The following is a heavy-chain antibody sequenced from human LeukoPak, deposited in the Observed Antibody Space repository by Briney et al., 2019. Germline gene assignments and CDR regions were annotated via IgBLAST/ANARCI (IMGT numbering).Heavy chain of an antibody. CDR2: ISGSGDII. CDR3: AKDLRTTVTTQFFNY. Sequence: PGGSLRLSCAASGFTFSSYAMSWVRLAPGKGLEWVSGISGSGDIITYADSVKGRFTISRDNSKNTLYLQMNNLEAEDTAVYYCAKDLRTTVTTQFFNYWGQGTLVTVSS. D-gene: IGHD4-11*01. J-gene: IGHJ4*02. V-gene: IGHV3-23*01. CDR1: GFTFSSYA.